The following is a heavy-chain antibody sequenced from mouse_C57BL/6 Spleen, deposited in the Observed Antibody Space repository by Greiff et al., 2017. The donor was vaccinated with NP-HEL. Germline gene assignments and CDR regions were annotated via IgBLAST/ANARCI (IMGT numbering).Heavy chain of an antibody. CDR1: GYTFTNYW. CDR2: IYPGGGYT. Sequence: VQLQQSGAELVRPGTSVKMSCKASGYTFTNYWIGWAKQRPGHGLEWIGDIYPGGGYTNYNEKFKGKATLTADKSSSTAYMQFSSLTSEDSAIYYCARGWSNYFDYWGQGTTLTVSS. D-gene: IGHD1-1*02. CDR3: ARGWSNYFDY. V-gene: IGHV1-63*01. J-gene: IGHJ2*01.